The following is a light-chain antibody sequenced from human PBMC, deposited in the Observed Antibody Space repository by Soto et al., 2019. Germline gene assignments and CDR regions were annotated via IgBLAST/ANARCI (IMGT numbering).Light chain of an antibody. CDR3: QQYNSYSPT. Sequence: IQMTHSPSTLSASVGDRVTITCRASQSISSWLAWYQQKPGKAPKLLIYDASSLESGVPPRFSGSGSGTEFTLTISSLQPDDFATYYCQQYNSYSPTFGQGTKVDIK. V-gene: IGKV1-5*01. J-gene: IGKJ1*01. CDR2: DAS. CDR1: QSISSW.